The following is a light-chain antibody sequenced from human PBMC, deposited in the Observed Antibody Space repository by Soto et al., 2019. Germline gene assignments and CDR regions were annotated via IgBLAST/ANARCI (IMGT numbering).Light chain of an antibody. CDR1: QAIRND. J-gene: IGKJ1*01. CDR3: LHHSSYPPT. CDR2: SAS. Sequence: DIQMTQSPSSLSSSVGDRVTILCRASQAIRNDLAWYQQKPGTAPKRLIYSASNLQSGVPSRFSGSGSETDFTLTISSLQPDDFATYYCLHHSSYPPTFGQGTKVEIK. V-gene: IGKV1-17*01.